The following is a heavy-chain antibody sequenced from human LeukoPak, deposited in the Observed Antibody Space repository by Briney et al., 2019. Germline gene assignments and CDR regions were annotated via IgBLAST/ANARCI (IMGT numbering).Heavy chain of an antibody. D-gene: IGHD3-16*01. CDR1: GGSFSLYS. J-gene: IGHJ4*02. Sequence: PSETLSLTCAVYGGSFSLYSWSWIRQPPGKGLEWIGEINHSGSTNYNPSLKSRVTISVDTSKNQFSLKLSSVTAADTAVYYCARGLGGHSWGTYIPYYFDYWGQGTLVTVSS. CDR3: ARGLGGHSWGTYIPYYFDY. V-gene: IGHV4-34*01. CDR2: INHSGST.